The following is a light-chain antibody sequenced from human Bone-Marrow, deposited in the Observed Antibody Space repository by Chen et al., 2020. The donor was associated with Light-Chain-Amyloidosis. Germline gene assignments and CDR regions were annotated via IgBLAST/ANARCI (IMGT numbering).Light chain of an antibody. CDR3: QQYGTSPLT. V-gene: IGKV3-20*01. CDR1: QTISSHY. CDR2: GSS. Sequence: EIVLTQSPGTLSLSPGGGANLSCRASQTISSHYLTWYQQKFGQAPRLLIYGSSRRATGIPDRFTGSGSGTDFTLTINRLEPEDFAMYYCQQYGTSPLTFGGGTKVEIK. J-gene: IGKJ4*01.